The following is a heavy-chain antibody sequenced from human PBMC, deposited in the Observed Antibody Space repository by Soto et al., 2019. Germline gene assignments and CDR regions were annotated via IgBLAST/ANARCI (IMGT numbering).Heavy chain of an antibody. V-gene: IGHV1-69*04. D-gene: IGHD2-2*01. CDR1: GGTFSSYT. CDR2: IIPILGIA. CDR3: ARERDIVVVPRAPTSFWFDS. Sequence: VASVKVSCKASGGTFSSYTISWVRQAPGQGLEWMGRIIPILGIANYAQKFQGRVTITADKSTSTAYMELSSLRSEDTAVYYCARERDIVVVPRAPTSFWFDSWGQGTLVTVSS. J-gene: IGHJ5*01.